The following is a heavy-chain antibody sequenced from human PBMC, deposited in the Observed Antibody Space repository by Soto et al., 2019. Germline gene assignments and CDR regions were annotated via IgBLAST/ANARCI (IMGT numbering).Heavy chain of an antibody. CDR3: ARDIFYGGDSDY. D-gene: IGHD2-21*02. V-gene: IGHV3-7*03. CDR1: GFTFNSYW. Sequence: GGSLRLSCSASGFTFNSYWMSWVRQAPGKGLEWVANIKQDGSEIYYGGSVKGRFTISRDNTINSVYLHMNTLRADDTAVYYCARDIFYGGDSDYWGQGTLVTVSS. CDR2: IKQDGSEI. J-gene: IGHJ4*02.